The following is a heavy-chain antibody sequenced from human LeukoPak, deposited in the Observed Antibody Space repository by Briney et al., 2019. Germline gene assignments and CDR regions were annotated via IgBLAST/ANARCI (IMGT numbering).Heavy chain of an antibody. V-gene: IGHV3-23*01. CDR1: GFTFSSYA. Sequence: GGSLRLSCAASGFTFSSYAMGWVRQAPGKGLEWVSSISGGDSTYYTNSVKGRFTISRDNSKNTLYLQMNSLRAEDTAVYYCATTAYSSRNYWGQGTLVTVSS. J-gene: IGHJ4*02. D-gene: IGHD6-13*01. CDR3: ATTAYSSRNY. CDR2: ISGGDST.